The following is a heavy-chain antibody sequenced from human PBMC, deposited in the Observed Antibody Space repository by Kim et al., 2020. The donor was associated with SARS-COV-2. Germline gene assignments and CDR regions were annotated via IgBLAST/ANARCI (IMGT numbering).Heavy chain of an antibody. CDR1: GGSFSGYY. D-gene: IGHD3-10*01. CDR2: INYSGHA. J-gene: IGHJ5*02. V-gene: IGHV4-34*01. Sequence: SETLSLTCAVYGGSFSGYYWTWIRQPPGRGLEWIGEINYSGHANYNTSLKTRVTISIDTSKNQFSLNVNSVTAADTAIYYCTRGSRAARSSGYNWFDPWGRGTLVTVS. CDR3: TRGSRAARSSGYNWFDP.